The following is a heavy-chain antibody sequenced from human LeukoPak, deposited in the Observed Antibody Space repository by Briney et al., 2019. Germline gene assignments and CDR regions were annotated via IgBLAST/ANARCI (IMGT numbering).Heavy chain of an antibody. CDR3: ARAKPLLWFGELLDYYYGMDV. CDR1: GFTFSSYG. Sequence: GGSLRLSCAASGFTFSSYGMHWVRQAPGKGLEWVAVISYDGSNKYYADSVKGRFTISRDNSKNTLYLQMNSLRAEDTAVYYCARAKPLLWFGELLDYYYGMDVWGQGTTVTVSS. V-gene: IGHV3-30*03. D-gene: IGHD3-10*01. J-gene: IGHJ6*02. CDR2: ISYDGSNK.